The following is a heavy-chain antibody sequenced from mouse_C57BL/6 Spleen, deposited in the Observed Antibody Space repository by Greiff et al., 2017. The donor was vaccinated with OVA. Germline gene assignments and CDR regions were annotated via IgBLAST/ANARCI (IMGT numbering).Heavy chain of an antibody. D-gene: IGHD1-1*01. J-gene: IGHJ2*01. Sequence: VQLQQPGAELVRPGTSVKLSCKASGYTFTSYWMHWVKQRPGQGLEWIGVIDPSDSYTNYNQKFKGKATLTVDTSSSTAYMQLSSLTSEDSAVYDCAREVYGSYFDYWGQGTTLTVSS. CDR2: IDPSDSYT. CDR3: AREVYGSYFDY. CDR1: GYTFTSYW. V-gene: IGHV1-59*01.